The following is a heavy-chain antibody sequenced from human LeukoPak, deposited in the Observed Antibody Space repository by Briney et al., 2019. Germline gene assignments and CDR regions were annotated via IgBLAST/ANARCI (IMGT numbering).Heavy chain of an antibody. J-gene: IGHJ6*03. CDR2: INHSGST. CDR1: GGSFSGYY. CDR3: ARGLGFGESSYYYYYMDV. Sequence: SETLSLTCAVYGGSFSGYYWSWIRQPPGKGLEWIGEINHSGSTNYNPSLKSRVTISVDTSKNQFSLKLSSVTAADTAVYYCARGLGFGESSYYYYYMDVWGKGTTVTVS. V-gene: IGHV4-34*01. D-gene: IGHD3-10*01.